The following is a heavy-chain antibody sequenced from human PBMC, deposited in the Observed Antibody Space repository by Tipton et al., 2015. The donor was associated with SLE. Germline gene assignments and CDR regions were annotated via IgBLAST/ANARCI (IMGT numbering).Heavy chain of an antibody. CDR3: ATGGAAARPWYFDY. CDR1: GGSISSYY. Sequence: LSCTVSGGSISSYYWRWIRQPPGKGLEWIGYIHYSGSTNYNPSLKSRVTILVDTSKNQFSLKLTSVTAADTAVYYCATGGAAARPWYFDYWGQGTLVTVSS. CDR2: IHYSGST. J-gene: IGHJ4*02. D-gene: IGHD6-6*01. V-gene: IGHV4-59*01.